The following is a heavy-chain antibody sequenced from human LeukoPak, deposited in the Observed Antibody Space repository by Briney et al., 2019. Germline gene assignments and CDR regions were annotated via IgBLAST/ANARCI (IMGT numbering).Heavy chain of an antibody. D-gene: IGHD1-26*01. J-gene: IGHJ6*03. CDR3: ASTVGATGIYYYYMDV. CDR2: INPNSGGT. CDR1: GYTFTSYG. V-gene: IGHV1-2*02. Sequence: ASVKVSCKASGYTFTSYGISWVRQAPGQGLEWVGWINPNSGGTNYAQKFQGRVTMTRDTSISTAYMELSRLRSDDTAVYYCASTVGATGIYYYYMDVWGKGTTVTVSS.